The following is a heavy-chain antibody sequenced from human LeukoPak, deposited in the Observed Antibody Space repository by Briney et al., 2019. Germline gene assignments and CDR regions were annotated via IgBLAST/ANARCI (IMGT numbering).Heavy chain of an antibody. CDR1: GGSISSYY. Sequence: SETPSLTCTVSGGSISSYYWSWIRQPPGKGLEWIGYIYYSGSTNYNPSLKSRVTISVDTSKNQFSLKLSSVTAADTAVDYCARVVYYYDSSAHPAFDIWGQGTMVTVSS. J-gene: IGHJ3*02. V-gene: IGHV4-59*01. CDR3: ARVVYYYDSSAHPAFDI. CDR2: IYYSGST. D-gene: IGHD3-22*01.